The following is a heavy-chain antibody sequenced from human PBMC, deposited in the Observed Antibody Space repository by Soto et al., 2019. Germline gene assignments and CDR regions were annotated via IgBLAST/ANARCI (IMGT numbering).Heavy chain of an antibody. CDR1: GGSIGSGGYS. V-gene: IGHV4-30-2*01. CDR2: IYHSGST. Sequence: SETLSLTCAVSGGSIGSGGYSWSWIRQPPGKGLEWIGYIYHSGSTNYNPSLKSRVTISVDTSKNQFSLKLSSVTAADTAVYYCARDPLLGDFWSGYYYYYGMDVWGQGTTVTVSS. CDR3: ARDPLLGDFWSGYYYYYGMDV. D-gene: IGHD3-3*01. J-gene: IGHJ6*02.